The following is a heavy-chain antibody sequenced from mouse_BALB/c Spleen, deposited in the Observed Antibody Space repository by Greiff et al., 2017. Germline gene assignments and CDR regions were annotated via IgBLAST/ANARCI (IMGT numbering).Heavy chain of an antibody. CDR1: GYTFTDYN. CDR3: ARSPPLLRLPEDY. J-gene: IGHJ2*01. V-gene: IGHV1S29*02. Sequence: VQLQQSGPELVKPGASVKISCKASGYTFTDYNMHWVKQSHGKRLEWIGYIYPYNGGTGYNQKFKSKATLTVDNSSSTAYMELRSLTSEDSAVYYCARSPPLLRLPEDYWGQGTTLTVSS. CDR2: IYPYNGGT. D-gene: IGHD1-2*01.